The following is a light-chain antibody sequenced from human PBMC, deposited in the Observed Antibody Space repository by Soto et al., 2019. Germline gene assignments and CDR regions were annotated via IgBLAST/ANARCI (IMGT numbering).Light chain of an antibody. Sequence: HSALTQPPSASGSPGQSVTISCTGTSSDVGGYNYVSWYQQHPGKAPKLMIYEVSKRPSGVPDRFSGSKSGNTASLTVSGLQAEDEADYYCSSYAGSNIVVFGGGTKVTVL. CDR1: SSDVGGYNY. V-gene: IGLV2-8*01. CDR3: SSYAGSNIVV. CDR2: EVS. J-gene: IGLJ2*01.